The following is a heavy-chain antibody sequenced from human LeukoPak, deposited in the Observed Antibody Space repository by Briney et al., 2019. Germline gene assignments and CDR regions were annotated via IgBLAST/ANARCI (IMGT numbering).Heavy chain of an antibody. V-gene: IGHV1-2*02. Sequence: GASVKVSCKASGYTFTSYYMHWVRQAPGQGLEWMGWINPNSGGTNYAQKFQGRVTMTRDTSISTAYMELSRLRSDDTAVYYCARGMDYIWDSSSPSLTDYWGQGTLVTVSS. CDR3: ARGMDYIWDSSSPSLTDY. CDR1: GYTFTSYY. J-gene: IGHJ4*02. CDR2: INPNSGGT. D-gene: IGHD6-6*01.